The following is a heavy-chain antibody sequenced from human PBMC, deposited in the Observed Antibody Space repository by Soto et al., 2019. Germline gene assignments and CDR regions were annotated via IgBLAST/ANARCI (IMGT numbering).Heavy chain of an antibody. Sequence: PSETLSLTCRVSGGSIITDTYKWGWVRQSPGKELEWLGSVFYSGSYSYNPSLKGRITFSVDTSKNQFSLMLTSVTAADTAVYYCVRGKGYYGFHDFWGQGALVTVSS. CDR2: VFYSGSY. D-gene: IGHD3-3*01. CDR3: VRGKGYYGFHDF. V-gene: IGHV4-39*01. J-gene: IGHJ4*02. CDR1: GGSIITDTYK.